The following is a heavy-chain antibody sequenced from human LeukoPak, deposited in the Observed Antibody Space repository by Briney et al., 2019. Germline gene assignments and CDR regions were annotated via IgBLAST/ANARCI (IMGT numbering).Heavy chain of an antibody. CDR2: IYYSGST. CDR1: XGSISXYY. V-gene: IGHV4-59*01. J-gene: IGHJ3*02. D-gene: IGHD3-22*01. CDR3: ARFYDSSGYSASGAFDI. Sequence: LXCTXSXGSISXYYWSWIRQPPGKGLEWIGYIYYSGSTNYNPSLKSRVTISVDTSKNQFSLKLSSVTAADTAVYYCARFYDSSGYSASGAFDIWGQGTMVTVSS.